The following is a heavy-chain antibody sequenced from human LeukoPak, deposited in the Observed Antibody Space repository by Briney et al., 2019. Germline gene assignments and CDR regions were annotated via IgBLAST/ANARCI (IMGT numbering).Heavy chain of an antibody. J-gene: IGHJ4*02. D-gene: IGHD6-13*01. CDR1: GGTFSSYA. Sequence: SVKVFCKASGGTFSSYAISWVRQAPGQGLEWMGRIIPILGIANYAQKFQGRVTITADKSTSTAYMELSSLRSEDTAVYYCAIESRSSSWQDDYWGQGTLVTVSS. CDR2: IIPILGIA. V-gene: IGHV1-69*04. CDR3: AIESRSSSWQDDY.